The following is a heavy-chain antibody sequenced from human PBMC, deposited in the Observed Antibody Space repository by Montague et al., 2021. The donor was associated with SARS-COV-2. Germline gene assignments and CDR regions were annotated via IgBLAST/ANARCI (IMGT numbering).Heavy chain of an antibody. J-gene: IGHJ4*02. Sequence: PALVKPTQTLTLPCTFSGFSLNTPEVAVGWIRQPPGKALEWLALIYGGXEERYGPSLQSRLTITRDTSKSQVVLTMTNMGPVDTATYYCAHRFAGLFDYWGQGILVAVSS. CDR2: IYGGXEE. CDR3: AHRFAGLFDY. V-gene: IGHV2-5*05. CDR1: GFSLNTPEVA.